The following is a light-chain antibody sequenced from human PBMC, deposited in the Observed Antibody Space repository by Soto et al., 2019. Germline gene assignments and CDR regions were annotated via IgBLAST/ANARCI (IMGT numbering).Light chain of an antibody. CDR2: GAS. V-gene: IGKV3-20*01. CDR1: QSVSSSY. J-gene: IGKJ2*02. CDR3: QQYGSSPNIRRLVCT. Sequence: EIVLTQSPGTLSLSPGERATLSCRASQSVSSSYLAWYQQKPGQAPRLLIYGASSSATGIPDRCSGSGFGTDCTLTISRLETDDFAVDDFQQYGSSPNIRRLVCTFGQGTKLVIK.